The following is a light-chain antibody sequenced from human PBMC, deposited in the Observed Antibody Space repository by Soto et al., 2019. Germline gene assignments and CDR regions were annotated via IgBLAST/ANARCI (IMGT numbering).Light chain of an antibody. V-gene: IGKV1-39*01. J-gene: IGKJ2*02. CDR1: QSISSY. CDR3: QQSYSTPRT. Sequence: DVQMTQSPSSLSASVGDNVTITCRASQSISSYLNWYQQKPGKAPNLLIYGASNLQTGVPSRFSGSGSGTEFTVTINSLQPEDFATYYCQQSYSTPRTFGQGTKVDIK. CDR2: GAS.